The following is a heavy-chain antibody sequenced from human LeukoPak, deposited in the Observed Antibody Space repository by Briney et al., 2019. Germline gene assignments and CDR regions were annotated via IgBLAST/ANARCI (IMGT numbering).Heavy chain of an antibody. J-gene: IGHJ4*02. D-gene: IGHD3-22*01. CDR2: ISGSDGGT. Sequence: GGSLRLSCAASGFTFSSYAMSWVRQAPGKGLEWVSAISGSDGGTYYADSVKGRFTISRDNSKNTLYVQMNSLRAEDTAVYYCAKDGGSGYYYFDYWGQGTLVTVSS. CDR1: GFTFSSYA. CDR3: AKDGGSGYYYFDY. V-gene: IGHV3-23*01.